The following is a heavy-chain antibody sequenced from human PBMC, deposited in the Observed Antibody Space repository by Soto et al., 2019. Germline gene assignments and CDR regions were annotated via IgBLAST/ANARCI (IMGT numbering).Heavy chain of an antibody. CDR2: ISAYNGNT. Sequence: GASVKVSCKASGYTFTSYGISWVRQAPGQGLEWMGWISAYNGNTNYAQKLQGRVTMTTDTSTSTAYMELRSLRSDDTAVYYCARVQQLVRDYYGMGVRGQGTTVTVS. CDR3: ARVQQLVRDYYGMGV. CDR1: GYTFTSYG. J-gene: IGHJ6*01. D-gene: IGHD6-6*01. V-gene: IGHV1-18*01.